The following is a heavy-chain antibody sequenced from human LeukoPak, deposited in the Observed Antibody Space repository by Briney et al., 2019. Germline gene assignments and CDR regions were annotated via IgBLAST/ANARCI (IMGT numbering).Heavy chain of an antibody. CDR2: IYTSGST. D-gene: IGHD3-3*01. J-gene: IGHJ2*01. Sequence: PSETLSLTCTVSGGSISSYYWSWIRQPAGKGLEWIGRIYTSGSTNYNPSLKSRVTISVDKSKNQFSLKLSSVTAADTAVYYCARDMGSSTISGVVPYWYFDLWGRGTLVTVSS. CDR3: ARDMGSSTISGVVPYWYFDL. CDR1: GGSISSYY. V-gene: IGHV4-4*07.